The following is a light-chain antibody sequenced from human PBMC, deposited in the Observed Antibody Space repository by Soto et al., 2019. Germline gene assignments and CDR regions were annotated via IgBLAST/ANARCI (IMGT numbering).Light chain of an antibody. V-gene: IGKV1-6*01. J-gene: IGKJ2*01. CDR3: QQYYCYPYT. Sequence: AIQMTQSPSSLSASVGDIVTITCRASQGIRNDLGWYQQKPGKAPKLLIYAASSLQRGVPSRFSSSGSRTDFTLPISSLHPEDFGTYYCQQYYCYPYTFGQGTQLEIK. CDR1: QGIRND. CDR2: AAS.